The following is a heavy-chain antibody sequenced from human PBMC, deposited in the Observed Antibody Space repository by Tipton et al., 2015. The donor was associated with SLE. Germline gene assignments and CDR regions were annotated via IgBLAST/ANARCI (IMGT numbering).Heavy chain of an antibody. CDR2: LNEEGSWT. CDR1: GFTFSSYW. CDR3: AREALYSSDWYEYGDY. J-gene: IGHJ4*02. D-gene: IGHD6-13*01. V-gene: IGHV3-74*01. Sequence: GSLRLSCAASGFTFSSYWMHWVRQAPGKGLAWVSRLNEEGSWTTYADSVRGRFTISRDNAKNTLHLEMNSLRAEDTALYYCAREALYSSDWYEYGDYWGQGTLVTVSS.